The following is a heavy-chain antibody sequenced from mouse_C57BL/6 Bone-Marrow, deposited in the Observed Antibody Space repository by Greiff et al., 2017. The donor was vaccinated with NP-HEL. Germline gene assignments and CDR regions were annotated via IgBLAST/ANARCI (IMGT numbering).Heavy chain of an antibody. Sequence: EVMLVESGGGLVQPGGSLSLSCAASGFTFTDYYMSWVRQPPGKALEWLGFIRNKANGYTTDYSATVQGRFTISRDNSQSILYLQMNDLRAEDCATYDCASGRPYFDVWGTGTTVTVSS. V-gene: IGHV7-3*01. J-gene: IGHJ1*03. CDR1: GFTFTDYY. CDR3: ASGRPYFDV. CDR2: IRNKANGYTT. D-gene: IGHD1-1*01.